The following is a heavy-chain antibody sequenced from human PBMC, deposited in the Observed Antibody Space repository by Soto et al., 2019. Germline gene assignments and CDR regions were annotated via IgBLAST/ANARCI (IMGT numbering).Heavy chain of an antibody. CDR1: GFTFRTYA. J-gene: IGHJ4*02. D-gene: IGHD3-10*01. Sequence: HPGGSLRLSCAGAGFTFRTYAMSWVRQAPGKGLEWVSAISASGTSTFYAGSVKGRFTIFRDNSMNTLYLQMNSLRADETAVYYCALRKTGSYFDYWGQGT. CDR3: ALRKTGSYFDY. V-gene: IGHV3-23*01. CDR2: ISASGTST.